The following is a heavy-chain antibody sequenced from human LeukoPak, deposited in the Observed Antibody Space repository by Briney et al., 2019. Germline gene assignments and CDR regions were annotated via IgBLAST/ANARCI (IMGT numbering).Heavy chain of an antibody. D-gene: IGHD2-2*01. CDR1: GGSISSGSYY. Sequence: PSQTLSLTCTVSGGSISSGSYYWSWIRQPAGKGLEWIGSIYYSGSTYYNPSLKSRVTISVGTSKNQFSLKLSSVTAADTAVYYCAGHTDCSSTSCYVDYWGQGTLVTVSS. CDR3: AGHTDCSSTSCYVDY. CDR2: IYYSGST. V-gene: IGHV4-30-2*03. J-gene: IGHJ4*02.